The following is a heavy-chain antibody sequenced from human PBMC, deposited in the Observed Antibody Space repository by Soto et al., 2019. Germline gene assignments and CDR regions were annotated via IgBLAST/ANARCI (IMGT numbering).Heavy chain of an antibody. CDR2: INHSGST. V-gene: IGHV4-34*01. Sequence: SETLSLTCAVYGGSFSGYYWSWIRQPPGKGLEWIGEINHSGSTNYNPSLKSRVTISVDTSKNQFSLKLSSVTAADTAVYYCARGPFYYYGSGKKARAFDIWGQGTMVTVSS. D-gene: IGHD3-10*01. CDR1: GGSFSGYY. J-gene: IGHJ3*02. CDR3: ARGPFYYYGSGKKARAFDI.